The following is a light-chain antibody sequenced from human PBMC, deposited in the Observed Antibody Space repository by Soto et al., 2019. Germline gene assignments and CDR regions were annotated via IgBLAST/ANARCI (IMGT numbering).Light chain of an antibody. CDR3: SSYTSSSTYV. V-gene: IGLV2-14*01. CDR2: EVS. CDR1: SSDVGGYNY. Sequence: QSALTQPASVSGSRGQSITISCTGTSSDVGGYNYVSWYQQHPGKAPKLMIYEVSNRPSGVSNRFSDSKTGNTASQTISGLQAEDEADYYCSSYTSSSTYVFGTGTKLTVL. J-gene: IGLJ1*01.